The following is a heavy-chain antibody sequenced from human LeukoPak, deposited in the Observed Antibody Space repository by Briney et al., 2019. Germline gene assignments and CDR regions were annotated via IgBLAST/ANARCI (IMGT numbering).Heavy chain of an antibody. V-gene: IGHV3-30*03. CDR2: ISYDGSNK. CDR3: ATASGITMIAIPFDY. J-gene: IGHJ4*02. CDR1: GFTFSNYG. D-gene: IGHD3-22*01. Sequence: PGGSLRLSCAASGFTFSNYGMHWVRQAPGKELEWVAVISYDGSNKYYADSVKGRFTISRDNSKNTLYLQMNSLRAEDTAVYYCATASGITMIAIPFDYWGQGTLVTVSS.